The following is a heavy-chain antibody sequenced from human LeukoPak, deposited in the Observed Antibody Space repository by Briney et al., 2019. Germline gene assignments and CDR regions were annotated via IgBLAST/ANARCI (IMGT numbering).Heavy chain of an antibody. D-gene: IGHD4-17*01. Sequence: GGSLRFSCAASGFTFSSYGMHWVRQAPGKGLEWVAFIRYDGSNKYYADSVKGRFTISRDNSKNTLYLQMNSLRAEDTAVYYCAKDLTTVTTQQIWGQGTMVTVSS. CDR2: IRYDGSNK. CDR1: GFTFSSYG. J-gene: IGHJ3*02. V-gene: IGHV3-30*02. CDR3: AKDLTTVTTQQI.